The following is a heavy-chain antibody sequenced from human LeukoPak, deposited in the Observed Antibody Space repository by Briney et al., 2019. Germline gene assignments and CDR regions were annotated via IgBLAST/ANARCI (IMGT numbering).Heavy chain of an antibody. J-gene: IGHJ4*02. CDR1: GGSFSISY. CDR2: IYHSGGA. Sequence: SETLSLTCGVSGGSFSISYWSWIRQPPGKGLEWIGQIYHSGGANYNPSLRSRVTISIDTSKNQLSLRLSSVTAADTAVYYCARHGSYCFGSWGQGTLVTVSS. D-gene: IGHD3-10*01. CDR3: ARHGSYCFGS. V-gene: IGHV4-34*01.